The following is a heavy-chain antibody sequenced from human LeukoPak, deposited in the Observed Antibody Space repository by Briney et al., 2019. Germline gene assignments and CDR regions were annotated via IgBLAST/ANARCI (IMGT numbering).Heavy chain of an antibody. V-gene: IGHV1-46*01. Sequence: ASVKVSCKASGYTFTSYYMHWVRQAPGQGLEWMGIINPSGGSTSYAQKFQGRVTMTRDTSTSTAYMELRSLRSDDTAVYYCARDRESYCGGDCYQFDPWGQGTLVTVSS. J-gene: IGHJ5*02. CDR1: GYTFTSYY. CDR2: INPSGGST. CDR3: ARDRESYCGGDCYQFDP. D-gene: IGHD2-21*02.